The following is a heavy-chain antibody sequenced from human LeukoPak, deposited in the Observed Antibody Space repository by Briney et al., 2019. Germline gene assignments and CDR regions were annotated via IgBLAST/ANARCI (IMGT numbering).Heavy chain of an antibody. CDR1: GGSFSGYY. J-gene: IGHJ2*01. D-gene: IGHD3-10*01. Sequence: PSETLSLTCAVYGGSFSGYYRSWIRQPPGKGLEWIGEVNHSGSTNYNPSLKSRVTISVDTSKNQFSLKLSSVTAADTAVYYCASSYYYDSGSIASVSYWYFDLWGRGTLVTVSS. V-gene: IGHV4-34*01. CDR3: ASSYYYDSGSIASVSYWYFDL. CDR2: VNHSGST.